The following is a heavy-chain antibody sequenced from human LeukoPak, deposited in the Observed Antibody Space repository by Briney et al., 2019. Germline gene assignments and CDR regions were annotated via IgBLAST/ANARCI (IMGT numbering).Heavy chain of an antibody. CDR3: ARDGGYYFDY. CDR1: GFTFSSYE. CDR2: ITTSGTST. J-gene: IGHJ4*02. Sequence: PGGSLRLSCATSGFTFSSYEMNWVRQAPGKGLEWISYITTSGTSTYYADSVKGRFTISRDNAKNSLYLQMNSLRAEDTAVYYCARDGGYYFDYWGQGTLVTVSS. D-gene: IGHD6-25*01. V-gene: IGHV3-48*03.